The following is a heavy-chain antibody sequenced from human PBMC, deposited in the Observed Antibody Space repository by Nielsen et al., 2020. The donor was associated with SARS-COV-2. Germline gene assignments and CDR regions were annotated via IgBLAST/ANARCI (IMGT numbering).Heavy chain of an antibody. D-gene: IGHD3-3*01. CDR1: GFTFSNAW. V-gene: IGHV3-15*01. CDR3: TTDPRVTIFGVVIISGDY. CDR2: IKSKTDGGTT. Sequence: GESLKISCVAPGFTFSNAWMSWVRQAPGKGLEWVGRIKSKTDGGTTDYAAPVKGRFTISRDDSKNTLYLQMNSLKTEDTAVYYCTTDPRVTIFGVVIISGDYWGQGTLVTVSS. J-gene: IGHJ4*02.